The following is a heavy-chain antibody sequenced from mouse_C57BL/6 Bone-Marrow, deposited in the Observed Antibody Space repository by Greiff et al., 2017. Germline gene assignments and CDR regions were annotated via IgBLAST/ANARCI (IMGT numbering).Heavy chain of an antibody. CDR3: AREDGYDGDYFDY. CDR2: ISSGSSTI. D-gene: IGHD2-2*01. Sequence: EVQRVESGGGLVKPGGSLKLSCAASGFTFSDYGMHWVRQAPEKGLEWVAYISSGSSTIYYADTVKGRFTISRDNAKNTLFLQMTSLRSEDTAMYYCAREDGYDGDYFDYWGQGTTLTVSS. J-gene: IGHJ2*01. V-gene: IGHV5-17*01. CDR1: GFTFSDYG.